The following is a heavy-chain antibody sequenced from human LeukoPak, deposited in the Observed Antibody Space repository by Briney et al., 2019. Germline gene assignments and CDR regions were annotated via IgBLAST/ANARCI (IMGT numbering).Heavy chain of an antibody. D-gene: IGHD6-19*01. CDR3: ARGDLWLVPNPAYDY. Sequence: PSETLSLTCTVSGGSISSYYWSWIRQPAGKGLEWIGRIYTSGSTNYNPSLKSRVTMSVDTSKNQFSLKLSSVTAADTAVYYCARGDLWLVPNPAYDYWGQGTLVTVSS. CDR1: GGSISSYY. J-gene: IGHJ4*02. CDR2: IYTSGST. V-gene: IGHV4-4*07.